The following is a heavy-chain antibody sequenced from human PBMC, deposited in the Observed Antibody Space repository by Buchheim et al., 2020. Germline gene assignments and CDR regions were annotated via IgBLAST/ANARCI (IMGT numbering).Heavy chain of an antibody. CDR2: ISYDGSNK. CDR1: GFTFSSYG. Sequence: QVQLVESGGGVVQPGRSLRLSCAASGFTFSSYGMHWVRQAPGKGLEWVAVISYDGSNKYYADSVKGRFTISRDNSKNTLYLQMNSLRAEDTAVYYCAKDVVYYDSSGYFDYWGQGTL. V-gene: IGHV3-30*18. J-gene: IGHJ4*02. D-gene: IGHD3-22*01. CDR3: AKDVVYYDSSGYFDY.